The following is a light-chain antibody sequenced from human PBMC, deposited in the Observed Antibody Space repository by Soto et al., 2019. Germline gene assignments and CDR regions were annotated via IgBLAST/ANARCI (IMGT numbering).Light chain of an antibody. J-gene: IGKJ5*01. Sequence: IVLTQSPGTLSLSPGERATLSCMASQSVSSSYLAWYQQKPGQAPRLLIDGASSRATGIPDRFSGSGSGTDFTLTISRLEPEDVAVYYCQQYGSSPPVTFGQGTRLEI. CDR3: QQYGSSPPVT. CDR2: GAS. CDR1: QSVSSSY. V-gene: IGKV3-20*01.